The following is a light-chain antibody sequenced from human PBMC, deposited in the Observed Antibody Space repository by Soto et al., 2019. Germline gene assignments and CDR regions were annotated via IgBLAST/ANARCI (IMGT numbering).Light chain of an antibody. J-gene: IGLJ3*02. V-gene: IGLV1-36*01. CDR3: ATWDDSLNGVV. CDR2: YND. Sequence: QSVLTQPPSVSEAPRQRVTISCSGNSSNVGNNGVNWYQQLPGTAPKLLIFYNDLLPSGVSARFSGSKSGTSASLAISGLRSEDEADYYCATWDDSLNGVVFGGGTKLTVL. CDR1: SSNVGNNG.